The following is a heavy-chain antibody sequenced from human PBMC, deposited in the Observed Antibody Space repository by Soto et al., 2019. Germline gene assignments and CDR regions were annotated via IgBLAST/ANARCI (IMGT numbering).Heavy chain of an antibody. V-gene: IGHV3-9*01. CDR1: GFTFEDFA. D-gene: IGHD4-4*01. J-gene: IGHJ4*02. CDR3: AKTGSNYRYYCDC. CDR2: ISWNGGRI. Sequence: PGGSLRLSCAASGFTFEDFAMNWVRQAPGKGPEWVSRISWNGGRIDYADSVKGRFTIYRDNDKNDLYLQMNSLRPEDTALYYCAKTGSNYRYYCDCWGQGSLVTISS.